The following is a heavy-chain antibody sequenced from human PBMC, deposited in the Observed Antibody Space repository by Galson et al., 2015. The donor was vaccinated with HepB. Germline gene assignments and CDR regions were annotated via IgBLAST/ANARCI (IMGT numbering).Heavy chain of an antibody. CDR1: GFTFSSYA. V-gene: IGHV3-30-3*01. CDR2: ISYDGSNK. Sequence: SLRLSCAASGFTFSSYAMHWVRQAPGKGLEWVAVISYDGSNKYYADSVKGRFTISRDNSKNTLYLQMNSLRAEDTAVYYCARDKEEATVTPGNFQHWGQGTLVTVSS. CDR3: ARDKEEATVTPGNFQH. J-gene: IGHJ1*01. D-gene: IGHD4-11*01.